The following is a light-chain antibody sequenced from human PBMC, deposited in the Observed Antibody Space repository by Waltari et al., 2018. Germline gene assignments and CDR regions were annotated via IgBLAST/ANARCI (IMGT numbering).Light chain of an antibody. CDR3: QHHNSSRPL. CDR1: QGISYF. CDR2: AAS. J-gene: IGKJ4*02. V-gene: IGKV1-9*01. Sequence: TCRASQGISYFLAWYQQKPGKAPKVLIYAASTLQSGVPSRFSGSGSGTDFTLAISSLQPEDFATYYCQHHNSSRPLFGGGTKVEIK.